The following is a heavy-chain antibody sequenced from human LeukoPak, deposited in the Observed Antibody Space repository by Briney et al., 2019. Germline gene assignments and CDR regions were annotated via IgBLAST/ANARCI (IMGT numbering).Heavy chain of an antibody. CDR3: AGEGEYYDSSGPYDAFDI. D-gene: IGHD3-22*01. Sequence: GGSLRLSCAASGFTFSSYWMHWVRQALGKGLVWVSRINSDGSSTSYADSVKGRFTISRDNAKNTLYLQMNSLRAEDTAVYYCAGEGEYYDSSGPYDAFDIWGQGTMVTVSS. V-gene: IGHV3-74*01. J-gene: IGHJ3*02. CDR1: GFTFSSYW. CDR2: INSDGSST.